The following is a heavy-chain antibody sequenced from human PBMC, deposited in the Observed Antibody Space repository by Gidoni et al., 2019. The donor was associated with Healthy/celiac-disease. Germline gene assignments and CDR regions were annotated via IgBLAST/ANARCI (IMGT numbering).Heavy chain of an antibody. CDR2: IISSISYI. CDR1: GVSFSSYS. D-gene: IGHD1-26*01. V-gene: IGHV3-21*01. Sequence: EVQLVESGGGLIKPGGSRRLSCAASGVSFSSYSMNWVRQAPGKGLEWVSSIISSISYIYYADSVKGRFTISRDNAKNSLYLQMNSLRAEDTAVYYCARVSVGASYHWFDPWGQGTLVTVSS. J-gene: IGHJ5*02. CDR3: ARVSVGASYHWFDP.